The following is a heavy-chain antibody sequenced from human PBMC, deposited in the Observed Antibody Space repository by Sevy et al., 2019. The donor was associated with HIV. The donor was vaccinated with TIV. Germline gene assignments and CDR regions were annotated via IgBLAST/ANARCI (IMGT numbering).Heavy chain of an antibody. CDR2: ISYDGSNK. V-gene: IGHV3-30-3*01. D-gene: IGHD6-13*01. Sequence: GGSLRLSCAASGFTFSSYAMHWVRQAPGKGLEWVAVISYDGSNKYYADSVKDRFTISRDNSKNTLYLQMNSLRAEDRAVYYCASLVSSWSDYYYYGMDVWGQGTTVTVSS. J-gene: IGHJ6*02. CDR1: GFTFSSYA. CDR3: ASLVSSWSDYYYYGMDV.